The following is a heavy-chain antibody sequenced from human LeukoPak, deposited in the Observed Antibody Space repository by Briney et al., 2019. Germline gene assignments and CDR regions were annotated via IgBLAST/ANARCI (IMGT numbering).Heavy chain of an antibody. CDR1: GYTFTSYG. D-gene: IGHD3-22*01. V-gene: IGHV1-18*01. Sequence: ASVKVSCKASGYTFTSYGINSGRQAPGQGLEWMGWISAYNGNTNYAQKLQGRVTMTTDTSTSTAYMELRSLRSDDTAVYYCAREGYYDSSGYLWIEYWGQGTLVTVSS. CDR3: AREGYYDSSGYLWIEY. CDR2: ISAYNGNT. J-gene: IGHJ4*02.